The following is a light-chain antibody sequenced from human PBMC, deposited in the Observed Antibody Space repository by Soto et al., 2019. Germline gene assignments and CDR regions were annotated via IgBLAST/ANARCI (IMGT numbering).Light chain of an antibody. CDR1: QSIISY. V-gene: IGKV1-39*01. CDR3: QQSYSTLFT. Sequence: DIQMTQSPSSLSASVGDRVTITCRASQSIISYLNWYQQKPGKAPKLLIYAASSLQSGVPSRFSGSGSGTDFTLTISSLPPEDFATYYCQQSYSTLFTFGPGTKVDIK. J-gene: IGKJ3*01. CDR2: AAS.